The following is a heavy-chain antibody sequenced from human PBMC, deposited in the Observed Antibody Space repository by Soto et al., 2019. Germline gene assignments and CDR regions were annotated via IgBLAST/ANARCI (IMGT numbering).Heavy chain of an antibody. Sequence: TLSLTCTVSGASISSRGYSWSWIRQPPGKGLEWIGYISQRGDTYYSPSLKSRVTISVDRSKNQFSLNVTSVTAADTAVYYCARNWWYVHSFDYWGQGTLVTVSS. J-gene: IGHJ4*02. CDR2: ISQRGDT. CDR3: ARNWWYVHSFDY. V-gene: IGHV4-30-2*01. D-gene: IGHD2-8*02. CDR1: GASISSRGYS.